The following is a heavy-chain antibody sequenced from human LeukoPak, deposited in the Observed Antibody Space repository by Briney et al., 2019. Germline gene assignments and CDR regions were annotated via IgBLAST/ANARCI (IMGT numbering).Heavy chain of an antibody. CDR1: GFAFSRYS. CDR3: AKARDYMDV. V-gene: IGHV3-48*04. CDR2: ISSSGSTI. Sequence: GGSLRLSCAASGFAFSRYSMNWVRQAPGKGLEWVSYISSSGSTIYYADSVKGRFTISRDNSKNSLYLQMNSLRAEDTALYYCAKARDYMDVWGKGTTVTVSS. J-gene: IGHJ6*03.